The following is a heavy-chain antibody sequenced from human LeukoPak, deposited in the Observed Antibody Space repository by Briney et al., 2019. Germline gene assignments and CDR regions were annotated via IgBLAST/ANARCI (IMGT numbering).Heavy chain of an antibody. D-gene: IGHD3-10*01. J-gene: IGHJ6*03. CDR2: IYYSGST. CDR3: ARRADHFYYYMDV. CDR1: GASIRSSTYY. Sequence: SETLSLTCTVSGASIRSSTYYWGWIRQPPGKGLEWIGSIYYSGSTYYNPSLKRRVTISVDTSKNQFSLKLSSVTAADTAVYYCARRADHFYYYMDVWGKGTTVTVSS. V-gene: IGHV4-39*07.